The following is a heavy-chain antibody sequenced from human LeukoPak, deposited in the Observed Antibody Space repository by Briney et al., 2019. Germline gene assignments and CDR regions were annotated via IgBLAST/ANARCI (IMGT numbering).Heavy chain of an antibody. J-gene: IGHJ6*03. D-gene: IGHD3-10*01. Sequence: PSETLSLTCAVSGYSITSGYYWGWIRQPPGKGLGWIGSIYHRGSTYYNPSLKSPVTISADTSKNQFSLKLSTVTAADTAVYYCARLWFGTYYYYYMDVWGKGTTVTVSS. CDR3: ARLWFGTYYYYYMDV. V-gene: IGHV4-38-2*01. CDR2: IYHRGST. CDR1: GYSITSGYY.